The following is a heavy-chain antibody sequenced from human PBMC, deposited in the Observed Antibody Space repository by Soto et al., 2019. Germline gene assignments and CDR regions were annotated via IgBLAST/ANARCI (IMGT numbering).Heavy chain of an antibody. D-gene: IGHD5-12*01. V-gene: IGHV3-11*01. CDR1: GVTFSDYY. J-gene: IGHJ4*02. CDR3: ARSANIVATILYY. Sequence: GGSLRLSCAASGVTFSDYYMILIRQAPGKGLEWVSYISSSGSTIYYADSVKGRFTISRDNAKNSLYLQMNSLRAEDTAVYYCARSANIVATILYYWGQGTLVTVSS. CDR2: ISSSGSTI.